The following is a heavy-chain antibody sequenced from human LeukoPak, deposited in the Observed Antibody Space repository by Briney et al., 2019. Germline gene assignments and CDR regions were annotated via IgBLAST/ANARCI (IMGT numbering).Heavy chain of an antibody. D-gene: IGHD3-9*01. CDR1: GGSISSYY. J-gene: IGHJ6*03. V-gene: IGHV4-4*07. Sequence: SETLSLTCTVSGGSISSYYWSWIRQPAGKGLEWIGRIYTSGSTNYNPSLKSRVTMSVDTSKNQFSLKLSSVTAADTAVYYCASTLRYFDWLLSSGGYYYYMDVWGKGTTVTISS. CDR2: IYTSGST. CDR3: ASTLRYFDWLLSSGGYYYYMDV.